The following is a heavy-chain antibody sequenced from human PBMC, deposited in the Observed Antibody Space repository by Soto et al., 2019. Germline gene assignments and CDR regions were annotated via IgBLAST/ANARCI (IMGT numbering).Heavy chain of an antibody. CDR3: ARAYRGYFDWLPYYYGMDV. D-gene: IGHD3-9*01. CDR2: IYYSGST. V-gene: IGHV4-30-4*01. CDR1: GGSISSGDYY. J-gene: IGHJ6*02. Sequence: SGPLSLTCTVSGGSISSGDYYWSWIRQPPGKGLEWIGYIYYSGSTYYNPSLKSRVTISVDTSKNQFSLKLSSVTAADTAVYYCARAYRGYFDWLPYYYGMDVWGQGTTVTVSS.